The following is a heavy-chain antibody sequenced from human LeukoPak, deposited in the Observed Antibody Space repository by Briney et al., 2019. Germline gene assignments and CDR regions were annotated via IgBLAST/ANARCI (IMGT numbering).Heavy chain of an antibody. D-gene: IGHD1-26*01. Sequence: PVGSLRLSCAASGFTFTSYGMQCVCQAPRKGLEWVAVISYSGNNIYYAPSVKGRFTISRDNSKTTLYLRLNILRPEDTAIFYFAKYRDTMGASYYFDCWGQGALVTVSS. J-gene: IGHJ4*02. V-gene: IGHV3-30*18. CDR3: AKYRDTMGASYYFDC. CDR2: ISYSGNNI. CDR1: GFTFTSYG.